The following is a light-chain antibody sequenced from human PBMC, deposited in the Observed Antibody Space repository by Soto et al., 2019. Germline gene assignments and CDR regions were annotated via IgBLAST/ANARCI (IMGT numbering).Light chain of an antibody. CDR3: SSFVGGDSFDVK. Sequence: QSALTQPASVSGSPGQSITISCTGSSNDVGSYNYVSWYQQYPGKSPKLMIYDVIKRPSGVPDRFSGSKSGNTASLTVSGLRADDEAVYYCSSFVGGDSFDVKFGGGTQLTVL. CDR1: SNDVGSYNY. J-gene: IGLJ2*01. CDR2: DVI. V-gene: IGLV2-8*01.